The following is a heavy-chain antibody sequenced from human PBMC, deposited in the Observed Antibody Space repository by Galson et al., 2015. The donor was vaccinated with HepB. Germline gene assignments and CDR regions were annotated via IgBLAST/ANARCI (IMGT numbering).Heavy chain of an antibody. CDR3: ARDNKEYCSSTNCYTTEYFQY. J-gene: IGHJ1*01. V-gene: IGHV3-21*01. CDR1: GFTFSSYS. Sequence: SLRLSCAASGFTFSSYSMNWVRQAPGKGLEWVSSISSSRNYINYADLVKGRFTISRDNAKNSLYLQMNSLRAEDTAVYYCARDNKEYCSSTNCYTTEYFQYWGQGTLVTVSS. CDR2: ISSSRNYI. D-gene: IGHD2-2*02.